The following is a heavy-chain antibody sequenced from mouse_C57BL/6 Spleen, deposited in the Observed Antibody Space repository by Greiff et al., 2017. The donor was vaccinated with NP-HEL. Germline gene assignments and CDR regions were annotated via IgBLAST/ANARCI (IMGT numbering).Heavy chain of an antibody. J-gene: IGHJ2*01. CDR1: GYPFTSYW. CDR3: ARGRCLLP. V-gene: IGHV1-59*01. Sequence: QVQLQQPGAELVRPGTSVTCACKASGYPFTSYWMHWVKQRPGQGLEWIGVIDPSDSYTNYNQKFKGKATLTVDTSSSTAYMQLSSLTSEDSAVYYCARGRCLLPGGQRTTLT. CDR2: IDPSDSYT. D-gene: IGHD2-3*01.